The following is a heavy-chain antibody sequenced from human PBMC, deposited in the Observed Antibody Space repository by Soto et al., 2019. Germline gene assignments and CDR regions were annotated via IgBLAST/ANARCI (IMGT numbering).Heavy chain of an antibody. CDR3: ARTTGAQSLDV. V-gene: IGHV4-61*08. CDR1: GASISNTGFY. CDR2: IYSSGST. D-gene: IGHD2-8*02. Sequence: QVQLQESGPGLVKPSETLSLTATVAGASISNTGFYWSWIRQPPGKGLEWIGYIYSSGSTTYNSSLKSRVTISLDTSKNQVSLNLTSVTAAATAMYYCARTTGAQSLDVWGHGTMVSVSS. J-gene: IGHJ3*01.